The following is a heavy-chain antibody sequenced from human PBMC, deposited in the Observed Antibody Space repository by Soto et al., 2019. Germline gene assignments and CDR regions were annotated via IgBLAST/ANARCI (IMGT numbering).Heavy chain of an antibody. D-gene: IGHD2-8*01. CDR2: IYYSGST. Sequence: SETLSLTCTVSGGSISSGGYYWSWIRQHPGKGLEWIGYIYYSGSTYYNPSLKSRVTISVDTSKNQFSLKLSSVTAADTAVYYCARDIVGYCTNGVCYTLGSMDVWGKGTTVTVSS. CDR3: ARDIVGYCTNGVCYTLGSMDV. CDR1: GGSISSGGYY. V-gene: IGHV4-31*03. J-gene: IGHJ6*03.